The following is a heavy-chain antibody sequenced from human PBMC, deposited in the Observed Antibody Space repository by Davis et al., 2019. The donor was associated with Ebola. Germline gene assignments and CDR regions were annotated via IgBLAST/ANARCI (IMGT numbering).Heavy chain of an antibody. CDR2: ISSSSSYT. Sequence: GESLKISCAASGFTFSSYSMNWVRQAPGKGLEWVSSISSSSSYTNYADSVKGRFTISRDNAKNSLYLQMNSLRAEDTAVYYCARGPSFLVSWGQGTLVTVSS. CDR1: GFTFSSYS. V-gene: IGHV3-21*01. J-gene: IGHJ4*02. CDR3: ARGPSFLVS. D-gene: IGHD2/OR15-2a*01.